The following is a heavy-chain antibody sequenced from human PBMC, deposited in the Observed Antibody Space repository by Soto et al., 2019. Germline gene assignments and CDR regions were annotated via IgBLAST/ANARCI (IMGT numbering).Heavy chain of an antibody. D-gene: IGHD2-21*01. V-gene: IGHV4-34*01. CDR2: INESGST. CDR1: GQSFSGHS. J-gene: IGHJ4*02. CDR3: ARGSGIVALPGELEDVNYDY. Sequence: HVQLQQWGAGLGKPSETLSLSCAVYGQSFSGHSWAWIRQPPVKGLEWIGEINESGSTYYNPSLKTRVTISTDTSKNPFSLKLSSVSAADTAAYFCARGSGIVALPGELEDVNYDYWGQGTLVNVSS.